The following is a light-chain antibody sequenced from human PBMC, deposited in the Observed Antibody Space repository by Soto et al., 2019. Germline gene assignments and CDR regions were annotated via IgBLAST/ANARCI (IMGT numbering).Light chain of an antibody. V-gene: IGLV2-23*01. CDR1: SSDVGSYNL. CDR3: CSFALGSTLI. J-gene: IGLJ2*01. Sequence: QSALTQPASVSGSPGQSITISCTGTSSDVGSYNLVSWYQQYPDKAPKIIIYEGSKRPSGVSNRFSGSKSGNTASLTISGLQAEDEADYYCCSFALGSTLIFGGGTKVTVL. CDR2: EGS.